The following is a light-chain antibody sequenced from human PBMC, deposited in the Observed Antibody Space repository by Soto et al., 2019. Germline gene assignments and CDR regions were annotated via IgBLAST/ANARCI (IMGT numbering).Light chain of an antibody. CDR3: QQYNTWPPYT. Sequence: EIVMTQSPATLSVSPGERATLSCRASQSVSSNLAWYQQKPGQAPRLLVYGASTRATGVPARFSCSWSGTEFTLTISSLQSEYFAVYYCQQYNTWPPYTFGQGTKLEIK. CDR2: GAS. J-gene: IGKJ2*01. V-gene: IGKV3-15*01. CDR1: QSVSSN.